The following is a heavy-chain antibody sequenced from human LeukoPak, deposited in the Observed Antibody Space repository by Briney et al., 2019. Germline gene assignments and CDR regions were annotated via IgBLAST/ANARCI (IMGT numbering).Heavy chain of an antibody. Sequence: SETLSLTCTVSGGSISSHYWSWIRQPPGKGLEWTGYINYSGGPNYNPSLKSRVTISVETSESQFSLRLSSMTAADTAVYYCARVKESTSWYEGFDYWSQGTLVTVSS. D-gene: IGHD6-13*01. CDR1: GGSISSHY. V-gene: IGHV4-59*11. CDR3: ARVKESTSWYEGFDY. CDR2: INYSGGP. J-gene: IGHJ4*02.